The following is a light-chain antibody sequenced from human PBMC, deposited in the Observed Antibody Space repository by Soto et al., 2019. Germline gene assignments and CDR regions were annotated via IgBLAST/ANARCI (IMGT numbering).Light chain of an antibody. J-gene: IGKJ1*01. Sequence: EIVLTQAPESLAFSLGEAATINCKSSRGLFFRPASNDFSGWFQKPPRQPPKXLMYWASTRASGVPERFVGSWSGKVFPLAITRMPDEYVGVYYCQQYYLPQSFGQGTQV. CDR2: WAS. V-gene: IGKV4-1*01. CDR3: QQYYLPQS. CDR1: RGLFFRPASNDF.